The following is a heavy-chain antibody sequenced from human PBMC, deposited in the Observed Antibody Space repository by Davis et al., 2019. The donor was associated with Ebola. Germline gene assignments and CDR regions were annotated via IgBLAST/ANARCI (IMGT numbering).Heavy chain of an antibody. CDR1: GFTVSSNY. D-gene: IGHD2-15*01. J-gene: IGHJ4*02. CDR3: ARTHCSGGSCYLDY. CDR2: IYNGGST. Sequence: GSLKISCAASGFTVSSNYMSWVRQAPGKGLEWVSVIYNGGSTYYADSVKGRFTISRDNSKNTLYLQMNSLGVEDTAVYYCARTHCSGGSCYLDYWGQGTLVTVSS. V-gene: IGHV3-53*01.